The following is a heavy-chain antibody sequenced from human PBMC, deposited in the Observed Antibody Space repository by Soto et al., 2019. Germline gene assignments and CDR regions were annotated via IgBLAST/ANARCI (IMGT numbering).Heavy chain of an antibody. D-gene: IGHD6-13*01. Sequence: ASVKVSCKASGGTFSSYAISWVRQAPGQGLEWMGGIIPIFGTANYAQKFQGRVTITADESTSTAYMELSSLRSEDTAVYYCARARAADETHDYWGQGTLVTVSS. CDR3: ARARAADETHDY. J-gene: IGHJ4*02. V-gene: IGHV1-69*13. CDR2: IIPIFGTA. CDR1: GGTFSSYA.